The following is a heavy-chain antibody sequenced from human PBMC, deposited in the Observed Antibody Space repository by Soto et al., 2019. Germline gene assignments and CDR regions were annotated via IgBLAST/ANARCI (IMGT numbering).Heavy chain of an antibody. CDR1: GGSISSRTYY. CDR2: IYYSGST. D-gene: IGHD3-10*01. V-gene: IGHV4-39*01. CDR3: AIQAWDGRNYYGSGSYYLHWFDP. Sequence: SETLSLTCTVSGGSISSRTYYWGWIRQPPGKGLEWIGSIYYSGSTYYNPSLKSRVTISVDTSKNQFSLKLSSVTAADTAVYYCAIQAWDGRNYYGSGSYYLHWFDPWGQGPLVTVSS. J-gene: IGHJ5*02.